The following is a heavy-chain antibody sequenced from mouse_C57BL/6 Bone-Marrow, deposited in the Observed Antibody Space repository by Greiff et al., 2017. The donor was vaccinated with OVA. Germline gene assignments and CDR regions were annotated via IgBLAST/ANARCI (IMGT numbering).Heavy chain of an antibody. V-gene: IGHV1-69*01. CDR2: IDPSDSYT. J-gene: IGHJ2*01. Sequence: QVQLQQPGAELVMPGASVKLSCKASGYTFTSYWMHWVKQRPGQGLEWIGEIDPSDSYTNYNQKFKGKSTLTVDKSSSTAYMQLSSLTSEDSAVYYCASYYYGSSFDYWGQGTTRTVSS. CDR3: ASYYYGSSFDY. D-gene: IGHD1-1*01. CDR1: GYTFTSYW.